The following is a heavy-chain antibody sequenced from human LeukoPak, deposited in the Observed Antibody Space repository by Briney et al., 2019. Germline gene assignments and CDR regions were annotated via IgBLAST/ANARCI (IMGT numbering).Heavy chain of an antibody. Sequence: PSETLSLTCTVSGCSISSSSYYWGWIRQPPGKGLEWIGSIYYSGSTYYNPSLKSRVTISVDTSKNQFYLKLSSVTAADTAVYYCARLEMREGPEDYWGQGTLVTVSS. CDR2: IYYSGST. V-gene: IGHV4-39*01. CDR3: ARLEMREGPEDY. J-gene: IGHJ4*02. CDR1: GCSISSSSYY. D-gene: IGHD5-24*01.